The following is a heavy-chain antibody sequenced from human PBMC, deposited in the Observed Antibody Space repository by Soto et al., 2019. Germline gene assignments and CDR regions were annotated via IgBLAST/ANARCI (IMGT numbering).Heavy chain of an antibody. D-gene: IGHD3-22*01. J-gene: IGHJ4*02. CDR2: IYYSGST. CDR1: GGSISSSSYY. Sequence: PSETLSLTCTVSGGSISSSSYYWGSIRQPPGKGLEWIGSIYYSGSTYYNPSLKSRVTISVDTSKNQFSLKLSSVTAADTAVYYCARRGYSDSSGYYFGAVDYWGQGTLVTVSS. V-gene: IGHV4-39*01. CDR3: ARRGYSDSSGYYFGAVDY.